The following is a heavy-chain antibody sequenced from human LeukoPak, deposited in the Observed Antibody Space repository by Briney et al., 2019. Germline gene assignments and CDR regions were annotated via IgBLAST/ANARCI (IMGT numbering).Heavy chain of an antibody. CDR3: AMDWVGYFDY. J-gene: IGHJ4*01. Sequence: GGSLKLSCAASGFTFSSYSMNWVRQAPGKGLEWVSSICTSNSYIYYADSLKGRFTISRDKAKNSVYLQMNSLKAEDTSVYYCAMDWVGYFDYSGDGNPGTASS. D-gene: IGHD2-2*03. CDR1: GFTFSSYS. CDR2: ICTSNSYI. V-gene: IGHV3-21*04.